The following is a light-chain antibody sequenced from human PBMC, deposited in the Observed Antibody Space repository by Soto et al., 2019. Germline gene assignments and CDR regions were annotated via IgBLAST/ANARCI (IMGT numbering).Light chain of an antibody. V-gene: IGLV1-47*01. CDR2: RNN. CDR3: AAWDDTLDAQV. CDR1: RSNIGRNF. J-gene: IGLJ3*02. Sequence: QSVLTQSPSASGTPGQRVTISCSGSRSNIGRNFAYWYQYVPGTAPRLLIQRNNERPSGVPDRFSGSKSGTSVSLAISGLRSDDEATYYCAAWDDTLDAQVFGGGTKVTVL.